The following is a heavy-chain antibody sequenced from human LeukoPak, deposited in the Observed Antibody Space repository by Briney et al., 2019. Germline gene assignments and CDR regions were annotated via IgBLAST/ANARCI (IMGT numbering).Heavy chain of an antibody. CDR1: GFTFSSYA. CDR3: ARGLGGGDPEY. D-gene: IGHD2-21*02. CDR2: ISYDGSNK. V-gene: IGHV3-30*04. Sequence: GSLRLSCAASGFTFSSYAMHWVRQAPGKGLEWVAVISYDGSNKYYADSVKGRFTISRDNSKNTLYLQMNSLRAEDTAVYYCARGLGGGDPEYWGQGTLVTVSS. J-gene: IGHJ4*02.